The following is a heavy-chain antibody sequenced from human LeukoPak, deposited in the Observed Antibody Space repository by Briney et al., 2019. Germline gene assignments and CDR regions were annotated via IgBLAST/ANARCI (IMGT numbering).Heavy chain of an antibody. J-gene: IGHJ6*02. CDR1: GFTFSSYG. CDR3: ANVRGMDV. V-gene: IGHV3-30*18. CDR2: ISYDGSNK. Sequence: GRSLRLSCAASGFTFSSYGMHWVRQAPGKGLEWVAVISYDGSNKYYADSVKGRFTISRNNSKNTLYLQMNSLRAEDTAVYYCANVRGMDVWGQGTTVTVSS.